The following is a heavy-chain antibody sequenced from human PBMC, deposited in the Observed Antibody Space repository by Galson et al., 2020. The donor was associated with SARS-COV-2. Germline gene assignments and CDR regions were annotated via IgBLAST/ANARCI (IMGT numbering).Heavy chain of an antibody. V-gene: IGHV1-2*02. Sequence: ASVKVYCKASGYTFTGYYMHWVRQAPGQGLEWMGWINPNSGGTNYAQKFQGRVTMTRDTSISTAYMELSRLRSDDTAVYYCARDRRIAAAGAFDYWGQGTLVTVSS. J-gene: IGHJ4*02. CDR1: GYTFTGYY. D-gene: IGHD6-13*01. CDR2: INPNSGGT. CDR3: ARDRRIAAAGAFDY.